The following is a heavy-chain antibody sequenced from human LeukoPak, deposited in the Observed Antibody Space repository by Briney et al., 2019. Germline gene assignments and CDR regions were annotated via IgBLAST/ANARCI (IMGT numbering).Heavy chain of an antibody. D-gene: IGHD2-15*01. CDR3: AKVGYCSGGSCYSDIYRDY. CDR2: ISYDGSNK. V-gene: IGHV3-30*18. J-gene: IGHJ4*02. CDR1: GFTFSSYG. Sequence: PGRSLRLSCAASGFTFSSYGMHWVRQAPGKGLEWVAVISYDGSNKYYADSVKGRFTISRDNSKNTLYLQMNSLRAEDTAVYYCAKVGYCSGGSCYSDIYRDYWGQGTLVTVSS.